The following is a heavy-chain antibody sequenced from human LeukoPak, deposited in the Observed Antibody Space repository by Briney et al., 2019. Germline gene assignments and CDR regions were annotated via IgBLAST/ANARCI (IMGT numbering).Heavy chain of an antibody. V-gene: IGHV3-48*03. J-gene: IGHJ4*01. CDR3: ANRIASTVTQIY. D-gene: IGHD4-17*01. Sequence: GGSLRLSCAASGFTFSSYEMNWVRQAPGKGLEWVSYISSSGSTIYYADSVKGRFTISRDNSKNTLYLQMNSLRAEDTAVYYCANRIASTVTQIYWGHGTLVTVSS. CDR2: ISSSGSTI. CDR1: GFTFSSYE.